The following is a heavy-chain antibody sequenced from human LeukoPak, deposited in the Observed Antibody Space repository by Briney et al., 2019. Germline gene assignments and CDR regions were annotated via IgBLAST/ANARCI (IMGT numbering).Heavy chain of an antibody. V-gene: IGHV3-9*01. D-gene: IGHD6-13*01. CDR2: ISWNSGSI. Sequence: GGSLRLSCAASGFTFDDYAMPWVRQAPGKGLEWVSGISWNSGSISYADSVKGRFTISRDNAKNSLYLQMNSLRAEDTALYYCAKDNGPGIAAAGYAFDIWGQGTMVTVSS. CDR1: GFTFDDYA. CDR3: AKDNGPGIAAAGYAFDI. J-gene: IGHJ3*02.